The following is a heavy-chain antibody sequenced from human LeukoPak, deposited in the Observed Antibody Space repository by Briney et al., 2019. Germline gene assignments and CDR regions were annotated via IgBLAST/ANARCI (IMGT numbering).Heavy chain of an antibody. D-gene: IGHD3-3*01. CDR2: ISYDGSIK. V-gene: IGHV3-30-3*01. J-gene: IGHJ4*02. CDR3: AREDYDFWSGYRIKSLAY. Sequence: GGSLRLSCAASGFTFSSYTIHWVRQAPGKGLEWVAVISYDGSIKYYADSVKGRFTISRDNSKNTLYLQMNSLRAEDTAVYYCAREDYDFWSGYRIKSLAYWGQGTLVTVSS. CDR1: GFTFSSYT.